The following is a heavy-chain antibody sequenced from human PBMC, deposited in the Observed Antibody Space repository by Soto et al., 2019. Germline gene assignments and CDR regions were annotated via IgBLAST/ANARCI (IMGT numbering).Heavy chain of an antibody. D-gene: IGHD3-3*01. CDR3: ARVSVRFLEWFYGMDV. CDR2: IYPGDSDT. V-gene: IGHV5-51*01. J-gene: IGHJ6*02. CDR1: GYIFTSDR. Sequence: GQALKICCKRSGYIFTSDRIGWVSQMPEKGLEWMGIIYPGDSDTRYSPSFQGQVTISADKSISTAYLQWSSLKASDTAMYYCARVSVRFLEWFYGMDVWGQGTTVTVS.